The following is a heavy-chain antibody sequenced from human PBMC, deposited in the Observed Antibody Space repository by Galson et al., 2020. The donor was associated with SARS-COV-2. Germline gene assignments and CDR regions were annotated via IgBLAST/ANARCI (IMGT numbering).Heavy chain of an antibody. CDR2: ISYDGSNK. CDR3: ARDRYYDILTGYFVRYYYYGMDV. CDR1: GFTFSSYA. D-gene: IGHD3-9*01. J-gene: IGHJ6*02. Sequence: GSLRLSCAASGFTFSSYAMHWVRQAPGKGLEWVAVISYDGSNKYYADSVKGRFTISRDNSKNTLYLQMNSLRAEDTAVYYCARDRYYDILTGYFVRYYYYGMDVWGQGTTVTVSS. V-gene: IGHV3-30-3*01.